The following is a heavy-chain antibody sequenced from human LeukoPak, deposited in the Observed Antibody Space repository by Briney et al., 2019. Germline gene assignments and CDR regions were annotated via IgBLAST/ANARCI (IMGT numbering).Heavy chain of an antibody. V-gene: IGHV4-59*01. J-gene: IGHJ5*02. D-gene: IGHD6-19*01. CDR2: IYYSGST. CDR3: AGGIAVAGIPS. Sequence: SETLSLTCTVSGGPISSYYWSWIRQSPGKRLEGIGYIYYSGSTNYNPSLKSRVTISVDTSKNQFSLKLSSVTAADTAVYYCAGGIAVAGIPSWGQGTLVTVSS. CDR1: GGPISSYY.